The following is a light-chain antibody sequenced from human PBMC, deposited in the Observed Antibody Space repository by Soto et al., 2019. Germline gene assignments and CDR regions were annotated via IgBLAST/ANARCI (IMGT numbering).Light chain of an antibody. V-gene: IGKV1-5*01. CDR1: QSISSG. CDR2: DAS. Sequence: IQMTQSPSTLSASVGDRVTITCRASQSISSGLAWYQQKPGKAPKLLIYDASSLESGVPSRFSGSGSGTEFTLTISSLQPDDFATYYCQQYNSYSPETFGQGTKVDI. J-gene: IGKJ1*01. CDR3: QQYNSYSPET.